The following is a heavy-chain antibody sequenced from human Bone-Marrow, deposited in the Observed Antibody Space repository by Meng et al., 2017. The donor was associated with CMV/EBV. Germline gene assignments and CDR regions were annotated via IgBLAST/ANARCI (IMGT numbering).Heavy chain of an antibody. J-gene: IGHJ4*02. Sequence: SLKISCAASGFTFDDYAMHWVRQAPGKGLEWVSGISWNSGSIGYADSVKGRFTISRDNAKNSLYLQMNSLRAEDTALYYCAKGLRDDWGQGTLGTFSS. CDR3: AKGLRDD. CDR1: GFTFDDYA. V-gene: IGHV3-9*01. CDR2: ISWNSGSI.